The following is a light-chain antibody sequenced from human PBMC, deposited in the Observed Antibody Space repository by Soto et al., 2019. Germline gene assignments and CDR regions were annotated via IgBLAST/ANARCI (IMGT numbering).Light chain of an antibody. CDR1: QSLVHSDGNTY. V-gene: IGKV2-24*01. Sequence: DIVLTQTPLSSPVTLGQPASISCRSSQSLVHSDGNTYLNWLQQRPGQPPRLLIYEVSNRFSGEPDRFRGGGAGTYFNGEMRGGEAEDVGFYYYYQTKHFRFFFGGGTKGEFK. CDR3: YQTKHFRFF. J-gene: IGKJ4*01. CDR2: EVS.